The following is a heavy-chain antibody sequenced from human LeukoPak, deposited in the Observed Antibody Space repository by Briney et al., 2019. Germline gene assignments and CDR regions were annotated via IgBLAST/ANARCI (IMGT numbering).Heavy chain of an antibody. D-gene: IGHD2-2*01. V-gene: IGHV4-4*02. CDR3: AKYRPPRL. Sequence: SETLSLTCAVSGSSITSSNWWTWVRPAPGKGLEWIGEVYYSGITNYNPSLKSRLTLSADLSKNQISLSLDSVTAADTAVYYCAKYRPPRLWGPGTPVIVSS. CDR1: GSSITSSNW. J-gene: IGHJ4*02. CDR2: VYYSGIT.